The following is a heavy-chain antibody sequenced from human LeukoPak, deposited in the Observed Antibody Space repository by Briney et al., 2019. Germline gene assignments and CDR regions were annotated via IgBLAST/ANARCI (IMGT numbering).Heavy chain of an antibody. J-gene: IGHJ4*02. Sequence: SETLSLTCTVSGGSISSYYWSWIRQPPGKGLEWIGYIYYSGSTNYNPSLKSRVTISVDTSKNQFSLKLSSVTAADTAVYYCAREWVTTTGYYFDYWGQGTLVTVSS. CDR1: GGSISSYY. D-gene: IGHD4-17*01. V-gene: IGHV4-59*01. CDR3: AREWVTTTGYYFDY. CDR2: IYYSGST.